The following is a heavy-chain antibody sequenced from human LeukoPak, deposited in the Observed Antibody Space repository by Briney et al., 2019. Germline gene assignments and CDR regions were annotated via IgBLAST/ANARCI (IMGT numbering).Heavy chain of an antibody. D-gene: IGHD3-3*01. CDR1: GGSISSGSYC. J-gene: IGHJ4*02. CDR2: IYNSGST. V-gene: IGHV4-61*02. CDR3: ARGYDLWSGYLDY. Sequence: PSETLSLTCTVSGGSISSGSYCWSWIRQPAGKGLEWIGRIYNSGSTNYNPSLKSRVTISVDTSKNQFSLKLSSVTAADTAVYYCARGYDLWSGYLDYWGQGTLVTVSS.